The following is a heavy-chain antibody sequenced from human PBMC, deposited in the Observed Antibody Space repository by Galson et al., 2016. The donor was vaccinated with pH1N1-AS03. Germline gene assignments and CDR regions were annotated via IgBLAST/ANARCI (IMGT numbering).Heavy chain of an antibody. CDR3: ARETRLNMDRGPTLFFDY. V-gene: IGHV1-2*06. J-gene: IGHJ4*02. Sequence: SVKVSCKASGYTFTDYYIHWVRQAPGQALEWMGRIKPKRGGTNYSQRFQGRVAMTRDTSVSTAYMDLIRLRSDDTAVYYCARETRLNMDRGPTLFFDYWGQGSLVTVSS. D-gene: IGHD3-10*01. CDR2: IKPKRGGT. CDR1: GYTFTDYY.